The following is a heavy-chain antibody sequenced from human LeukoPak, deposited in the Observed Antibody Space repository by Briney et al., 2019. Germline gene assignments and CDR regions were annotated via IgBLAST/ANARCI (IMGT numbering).Heavy chain of an antibody. CDR3: ARDLGYCSSTSCYSGGY. Sequence: ASVKVSCKASGYTFTSYGISWVRQAPGQGLEWMGGIIPIFGTANYAQKFQGRVTITADESTSTAYMELSSLRSEDTAVYYCARDLGYCSSTSCYSGGYWGQGTLVTVSS. CDR1: GYTFTSYG. D-gene: IGHD2-2*02. J-gene: IGHJ4*02. CDR2: IIPIFGTA. V-gene: IGHV1-69*13.